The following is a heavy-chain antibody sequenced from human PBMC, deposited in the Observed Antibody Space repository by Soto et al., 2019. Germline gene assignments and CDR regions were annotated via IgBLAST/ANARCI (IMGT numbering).Heavy chain of an antibody. D-gene: IGHD5-18*01. CDR2: ISGSGAYT. CDR1: GFIFSDY. Sequence: QVQLVESGGGLVKPGGSLRLSCTGSGFIFSDYMTWIRQAPGKGLEWVSYISGSGAYTKYADSVRGRFTISRDNAKNSLWLQINSLRAEDTAVYYCARSSGWRPVVGYKYGLDVWGQGTTVIVSS. CDR3: ARSSGWRPVVGYKYGLDV. J-gene: IGHJ6*02. V-gene: IGHV3-11*06.